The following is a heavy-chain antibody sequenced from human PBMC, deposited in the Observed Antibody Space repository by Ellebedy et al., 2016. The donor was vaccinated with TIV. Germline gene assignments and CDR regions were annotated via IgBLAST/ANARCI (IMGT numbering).Heavy chain of an antibody. CDR2: ISYDGSNK. D-gene: IGHD6-19*01. CDR3: AREGGPRIAVAPEGKNAFDI. J-gene: IGHJ3*02. Sequence: GESLKISCAASGFTFSSYAMTWVRQAPGKGLEWVAVISYDGSNKYYADSVKGRFTISRDNSKNTLYLQMNSLRAEDTAVYYCAREGGPRIAVAPEGKNAFDIWGQGTMVTVSS. V-gene: IGHV3-30-3*01. CDR1: GFTFSSYA.